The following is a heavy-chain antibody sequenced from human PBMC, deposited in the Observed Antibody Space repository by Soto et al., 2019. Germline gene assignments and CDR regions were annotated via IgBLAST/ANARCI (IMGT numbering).Heavy chain of an antibody. CDR2: IYYSGST. J-gene: IGHJ6*02. CDR3: ARDSRGSGWYYYYGMDV. V-gene: IGHV4-31*03. D-gene: IGHD6-19*01. CDR1: GGSISSGGYY. Sequence: QVQLQESGPGLVKPSQTLSLTCTVSGGSISSGGYYWSWIRQHPGKGLEWIGYIYYSGSTYYNPSLKSRVNISVDTSKNQFSLKLSSVTAADTAVYYCARDSRGSGWYYYYGMDVWGQGTTVTVSS.